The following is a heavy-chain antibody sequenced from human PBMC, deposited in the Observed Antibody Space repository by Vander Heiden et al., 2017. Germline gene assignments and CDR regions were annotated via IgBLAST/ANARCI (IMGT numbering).Heavy chain of an antibody. Sequence: QVQLQQWGAGLLKPSETLSLTCAVYGGSFSGYYWSWIRQPPGKGLEWIGEINHSGSTNYNPSLKSRVTISVDTSKNQFSLKLSSVTAADTAVYYCASAKRVRAFDIWGQGTMVTVSS. J-gene: IGHJ3*02. D-gene: IGHD6-25*01. CDR2: INHSGST. V-gene: IGHV4-34*01. CDR1: GGSFSGYY. CDR3: ASAKRVRAFDI.